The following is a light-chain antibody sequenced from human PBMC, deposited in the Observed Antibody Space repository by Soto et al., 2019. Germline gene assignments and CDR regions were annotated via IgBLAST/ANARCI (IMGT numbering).Light chain of an antibody. CDR1: SSNIGAGYD. CDR2: GNS. V-gene: IGLV1-40*01. Sequence: QSVLTQPPSVSGAARQRVTISCTGSSSNIGAGYDVHWYQQLPGTAPKLLIYGNSNRPSGVPDRFSGSKSGTSASLAITGLQAEDEADYYCQSYDSSLSALFGGGTKVTVL. J-gene: IGLJ3*02. CDR3: QSYDSSLSAL.